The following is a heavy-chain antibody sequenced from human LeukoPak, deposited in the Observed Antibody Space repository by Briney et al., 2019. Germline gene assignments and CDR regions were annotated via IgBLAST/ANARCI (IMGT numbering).Heavy chain of an antibody. D-gene: IGHD6-13*01. CDR2: IYYSGST. CDR3: ARDRIAAAGFDY. V-gene: IGHV4-59*01. J-gene: IGHJ4*02. Sequence: SETLSLTCTVSGGSISSYYWSWIRQPPGKGLEWIGYIYYSGSTNYNPSLTSRVTISVDTSKNQFSLKLSSVTAADTAVYYCARDRIAAAGFDYWGQGTLVSVSS. CDR1: GGSISSYY.